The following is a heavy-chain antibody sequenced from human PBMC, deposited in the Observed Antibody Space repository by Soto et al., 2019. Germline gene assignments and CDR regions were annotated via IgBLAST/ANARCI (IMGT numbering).Heavy chain of an antibody. CDR1: GYSFTSYW. D-gene: IGHD6-19*01. J-gene: IGHJ5*02. Sequence: PGESLKISCKGSGYSFTSYWIGWVRQMPGKGLEWMGRIDPSDSYTNYSPSFQGHVTISADKSISTAYLQWSSLKASDTAMYYCARLTGYSSGRNWFDPWGQGTLVTVSS. V-gene: IGHV5-10-1*01. CDR3: ARLTGYSSGRNWFDP. CDR2: IDPSDSYT.